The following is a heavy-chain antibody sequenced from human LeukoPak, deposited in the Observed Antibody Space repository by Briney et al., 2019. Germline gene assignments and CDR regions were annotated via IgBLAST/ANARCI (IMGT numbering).Heavy chain of an antibody. J-gene: IGHJ4*02. V-gene: IGHV3-7*01. Sequence: GGSLRLSCAASGFTFSSYWMNWVRQAPGKGLEWVANIKQDGSDKYYVDSVKGRYTISRDNAKNSLYLQMNSLRAEDTAVYYCAKDPFYYDSSGYSYFDYWGQGTLVTVSS. CDR3: AKDPFYYDSSGYSYFDY. CDR2: IKQDGSDK. CDR1: GFTFSSYW. D-gene: IGHD3-22*01.